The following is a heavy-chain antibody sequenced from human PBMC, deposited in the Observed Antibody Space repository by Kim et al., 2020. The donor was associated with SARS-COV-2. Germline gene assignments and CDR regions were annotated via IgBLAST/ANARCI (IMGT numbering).Heavy chain of an antibody. Sequence: GGSLRLSCAASGINFRTYAMHWVRQAPGKGLEWVSVIFSGGSSTYYADSVKGRFTISRATSKTTLYLQMNSLRAEDTAVYYCAKDIGGGNYYYYGLYVWG. J-gene: IGHJ6*01. D-gene: IGHD2-15*01. CDR3: AKDIGGGNYYYYGLYV. CDR1: GINFRTYA. V-gene: IGHV3-23*03. CDR2: IFSGGSST.